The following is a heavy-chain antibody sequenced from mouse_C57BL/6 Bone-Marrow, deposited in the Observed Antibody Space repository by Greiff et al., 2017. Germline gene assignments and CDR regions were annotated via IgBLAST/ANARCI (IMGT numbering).Heavy chain of an antibody. CDR2: ISNGGGST. D-gene: IGHD4-1*01. Sequence: EVKLMESGGGLVQPGGSLKLSCAASGFTFSDYYMYWVRQTPEKRLEWVAYISNGGGSTYYPDTVKGRFTISRDNAKNTLYLQMSRLKSEDTAMYYCARLLTGTLYAMDYCGQGTSVTVSS. CDR3: ARLLTGTLYAMDY. CDR1: GFTFSDYY. V-gene: IGHV5-12*01. J-gene: IGHJ4*01.